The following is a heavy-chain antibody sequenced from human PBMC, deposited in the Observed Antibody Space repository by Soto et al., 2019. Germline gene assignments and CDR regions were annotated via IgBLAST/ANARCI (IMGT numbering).Heavy chain of an antibody. CDR3: ARVQPDRFPTYFDH. CDR1: GFSFSRYW. D-gene: IGHD2-21*01. V-gene: IGHV3-74*01. J-gene: IGHJ4*02. Sequence: SLRLSCAASGFSFSRYWMYWLRQSPGKGLEWVSRISSDGATASLPDSVEGRFAVSRDNAKSEVFLQMNSLRVDDTGVYFCARVQPDRFPTYFDHWGQGVLVTVSS. CDR2: ISSDGATA.